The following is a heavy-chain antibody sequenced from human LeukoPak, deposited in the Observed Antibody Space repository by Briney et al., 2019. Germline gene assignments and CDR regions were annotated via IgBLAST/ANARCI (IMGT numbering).Heavy chain of an antibody. Sequence: PSQTLSLTCTVSGGSISSGDYYWSWIRQPPGKGLEWIGYIYYSGSTYYNPSLKSRVTISVDTSKNQFSLKLSSVTAADTAVYYCATKLRFLEWLSPGDAFDIWGQGTMVTVSS. V-gene: IGHV4-30-4*01. CDR3: ATKLRFLEWLSPGDAFDI. J-gene: IGHJ3*02. D-gene: IGHD3-3*01. CDR1: GGSISSGDYY. CDR2: IYYSGST.